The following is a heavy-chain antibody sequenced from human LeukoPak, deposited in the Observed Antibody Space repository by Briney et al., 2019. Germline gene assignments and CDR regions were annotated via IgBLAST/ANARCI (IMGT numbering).Heavy chain of an antibody. CDR3: ATDYYDGSGDYTPGILDV. J-gene: IGHJ6*02. V-gene: IGHV3-66*01. CDR1: GFTISSNY. Sequence: GGSLRLSCAASGFTISSNYMTWVRQAPRKGLEWVSVIYGSGRTDYAESVKGRFTISRDNSKNTLYFQMNSLRVEDTAVYYCATDYYDGSGDYTPGILDVWGQGTTVTVSS. D-gene: IGHD3-22*01. CDR2: IYGSGRT.